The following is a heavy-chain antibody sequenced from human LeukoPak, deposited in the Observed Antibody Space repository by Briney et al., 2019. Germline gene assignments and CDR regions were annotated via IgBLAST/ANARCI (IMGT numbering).Heavy chain of an antibody. Sequence: ASVKVSCKASGYTFTGYYMYWVRQAPGQGLEWMGWINPNSGGTNYAQKFQGRVTMTRDTSISTAYMELSTLRSDDTAVYWCARATSGYYDYIDFWGQGTLVSVPS. CDR2: INPNSGGT. J-gene: IGHJ4*02. D-gene: IGHD3-22*01. CDR3: ARATSGYYDYIDF. V-gene: IGHV1-2*02. CDR1: GYTFTGYY.